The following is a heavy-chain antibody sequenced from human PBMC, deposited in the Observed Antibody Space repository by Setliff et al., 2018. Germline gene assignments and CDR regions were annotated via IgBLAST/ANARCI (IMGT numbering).Heavy chain of an antibody. V-gene: IGHV4-34*01. Sequence: SETLSLTCTVYGGSFSDYYWGWIRQPPGKGLEWIAEINHSGSTNYNPSLKSRVTISVDTSRNQFSLKLSSVTAADTAMYYCARERTIFGILVISGWFDPWGQGTVVTVSS. J-gene: IGHJ5*02. CDR3: ARERTIFGILVISGWFDP. CDR2: INHSGST. D-gene: IGHD3-3*01. CDR1: GGSFSDYY.